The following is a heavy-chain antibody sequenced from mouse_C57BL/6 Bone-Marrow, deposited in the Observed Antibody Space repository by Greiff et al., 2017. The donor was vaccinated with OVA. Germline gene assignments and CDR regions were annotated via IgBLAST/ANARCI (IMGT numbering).Heavy chain of an antibody. CDR1: GFTFSSYG. CDR3: ASITTVVAKRYYYAMDY. V-gene: IGHV5-6*01. D-gene: IGHD1-1*01. CDR2: ISSGGSYT. Sequence: DVQLVESGGDLVKPGGSLKLSCAASGFTFSSYGMSWVRQTPDKRLEWVATISSGGSYTYYPDSVKGRFTISRDNAKNTLYLEMSSLKSEDTAMYYCASITTVVAKRYYYAMDYWGLGTSVTVSS. J-gene: IGHJ4*01.